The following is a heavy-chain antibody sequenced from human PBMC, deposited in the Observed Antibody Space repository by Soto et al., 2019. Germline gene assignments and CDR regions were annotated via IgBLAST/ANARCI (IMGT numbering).Heavy chain of an antibody. CDR3: AKVPLSPSYFDY. CDR2: ISGSGGST. J-gene: IGHJ4*02. V-gene: IGHV3-23*01. CDR1: GFTFSSYA. Sequence: GGSLRLSCAASGFTFSSYAMSWVRQAPGKGLEWVSAISGSGGSTYYADSVKGRFTISRDNSKSTLYLQMNSLRAEDTAVYYCAKVPLSPSYFDYWGQGSLVTISS.